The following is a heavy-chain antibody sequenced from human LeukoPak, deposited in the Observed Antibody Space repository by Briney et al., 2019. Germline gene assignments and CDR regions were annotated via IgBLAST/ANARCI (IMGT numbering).Heavy chain of an antibody. CDR1: GGSISSYY. D-gene: IGHD3-10*01. V-gene: IGHV4-59*12. J-gene: IGHJ4*02. CDR3: ARDDYGSGSYYNSYFDY. Sequence: PSETLSLTCTVSGGSISSYYWSWIRQPPGKGLVWIGYVHYSGSTNYNPSLKSRVTVSVDTSNNQFSLKLSSVTAADTAVYYCARDDYGSGSYYNSYFDYWGQGTLVTVSS. CDR2: VHYSGST.